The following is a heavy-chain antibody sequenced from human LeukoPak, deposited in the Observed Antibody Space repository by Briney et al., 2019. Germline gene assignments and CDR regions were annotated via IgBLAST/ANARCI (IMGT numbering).Heavy chain of an antibody. CDR3: ARGTVGKVWDYYYYMDV. Sequence: SETLSLTCAVYGGSFSGYYWSWIRQPPGKGLEWIGEINHSGSTNYNPSLTSRVTISVDTSKNQFSLKLSSVTAADTAVYYCARGTVGKVWDYYYYMDVWGKGTTVTVSS. CDR1: GGSFSGYY. J-gene: IGHJ6*03. V-gene: IGHV4-34*01. CDR2: INHSGST. D-gene: IGHD3-16*01.